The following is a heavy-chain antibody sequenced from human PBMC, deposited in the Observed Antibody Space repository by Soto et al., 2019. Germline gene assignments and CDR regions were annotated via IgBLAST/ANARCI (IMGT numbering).Heavy chain of an antibody. V-gene: IGHV3-72*01. J-gene: IGHJ4*02. CDR3: ARAAYGSGSYYFDY. CDR2: TRNRGNGYTT. Sequence: EVQLVESGGGLVQPGESLRLSCAASGFTFSDHYMDWVRQAPGKGLEWVGRTRNRGNGYTTEYAASVKGRFTISRDDSKSSLYLQMTSLRIEDTAVYYWARAAYGSGSYYFDYWGQGTLVTVSS. D-gene: IGHD3-10*01. CDR1: GFTFSDHY.